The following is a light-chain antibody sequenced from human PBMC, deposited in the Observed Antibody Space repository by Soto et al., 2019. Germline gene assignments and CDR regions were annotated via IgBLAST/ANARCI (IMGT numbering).Light chain of an antibody. CDR2: AAS. CDR3: QQSYGTSLT. Sequence: DMEMTQSPSSLSASVGDRVTITCRASQSISNYLNWYQHKPGKVPKLLIYAASSLQSAVPTRFSGTGSGTDFTLTINSLQPEDCATYYCQQSYGTSLTFGGGTKIEFK. J-gene: IGKJ4*01. CDR1: QSISNY. V-gene: IGKV1-39*01.